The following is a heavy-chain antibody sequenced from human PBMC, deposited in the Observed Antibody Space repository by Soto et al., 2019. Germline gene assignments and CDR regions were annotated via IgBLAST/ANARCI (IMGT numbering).Heavy chain of an antibody. V-gene: IGHV1-69*01. D-gene: IGHD3-22*01. CDR2: ITPIFGKA. CDR3: ARGWGSDSTTYYYAY. Sequence: QVQLVQSGAEVRRPGSSVRVSCKASGGTFSSSTISWVRQAPGQGLEWVGGITPIFGKANYAQKFQGRVTITADASTSTAYMELSSLRSEDTALYFCARGWGSDSTTYYYAYWGQGTSVTVSS. CDR1: GGTFSSST. J-gene: IGHJ1*01.